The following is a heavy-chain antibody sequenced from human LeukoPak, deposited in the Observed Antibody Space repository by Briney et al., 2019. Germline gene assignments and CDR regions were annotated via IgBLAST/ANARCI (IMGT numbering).Heavy chain of an antibody. J-gene: IGHJ4*02. CDR3: ASSGDDSSGYYRNSFDY. D-gene: IGHD3-22*01. CDR2: ISSSSSTI. V-gene: IGHV3-48*01. CDR1: GFSFTTYW. Sequence: GGSLRLSCAASGFSFTTYWMSWVRQAPGKGLEWVSYISSSSSTIYYADSVKGRFTISRDNAKNSLYLQMNSLRAEDTAVYYCASSGDDSSGYYRNSFDYWGQGTLVTVSS.